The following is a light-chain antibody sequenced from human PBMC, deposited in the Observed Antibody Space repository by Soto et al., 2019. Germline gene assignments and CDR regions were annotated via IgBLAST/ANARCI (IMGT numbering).Light chain of an antibody. Sequence: RVMTQSPATLSASPGEKIALSCRASQTVSSNLAWYQHKPGRAPRLLIYATSTRATDVSARFSGSGDGTELTHTISSLQPEDFAVYYCLQYNNWPQVSFGPGTKVEIK. CDR1: QTVSSN. CDR2: ATS. J-gene: IGKJ1*01. V-gene: IGKV3-15*01. CDR3: LQYNNWPQVS.